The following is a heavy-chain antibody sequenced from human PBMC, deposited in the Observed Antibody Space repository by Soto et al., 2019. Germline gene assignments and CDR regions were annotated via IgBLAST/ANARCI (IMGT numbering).Heavy chain of an antibody. CDR3: ARGSSIAGLYYGMDV. J-gene: IGHJ6*02. D-gene: IGHD6-6*01. CDR1: GGSTSSGGYY. CDR2: NYYSGIT. V-gene: IGHV4-31*02. Sequence: TVSGGSTSSGGYYWTWIRQHPGKGLEWIGYNYYSGITYYNPSLKSRVTISLDTSKNQFSLKLSSVTAADTTVYYCARGSSIAGLYYGMDVWGQGTTVTVSS.